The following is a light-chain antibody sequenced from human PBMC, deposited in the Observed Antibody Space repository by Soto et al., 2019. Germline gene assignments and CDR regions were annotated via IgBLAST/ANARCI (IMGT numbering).Light chain of an antibody. Sequence: QSALTHPRSVSGSPGESVTISCTGTSSDVVGYNYLSWYQQHPGKAPNLIIHDVSKGPSSVPDLSSRSKSGNAASLAISWLQADDEADYYCCSYAGTSTSAVLGTAPKVTVL. J-gene: IGLJ1*01. CDR1: SSDVVGYNY. CDR2: DVS. CDR3: CSYAGTSTSAV. V-gene: IGLV2-11*02.